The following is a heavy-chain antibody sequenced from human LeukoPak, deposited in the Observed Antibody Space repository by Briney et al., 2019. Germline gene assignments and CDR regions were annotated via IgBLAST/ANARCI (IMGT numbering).Heavy chain of an antibody. V-gene: IGHV1-69*05. D-gene: IGHD3-9*01. CDR2: IIPIFGTA. Sequence: SVKVSCKASGGTFSSYAISWVRQAPGQGREWMGGIIPIFGTANYAQKFQGRVTITTDESTSTAYMELSSLRSEDTAVYYCARDGYYDILTGYYPNWFDPWGQGTLVTVSS. CDR3: ARDGYYDILTGYYPNWFDP. J-gene: IGHJ5*02. CDR1: GGTFSSYA.